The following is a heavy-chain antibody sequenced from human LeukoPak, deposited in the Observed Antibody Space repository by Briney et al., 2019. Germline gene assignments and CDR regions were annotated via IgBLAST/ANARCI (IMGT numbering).Heavy chain of an antibody. Sequence: PSETLSLTCTVSGYSISSGYYWGWIRQPPGKGLEWIGSIYHSGSTYYNPSLKSRVTISVDTSKNQFSLKLSPVIAADTAVYYCARGRSGSYGWFDPWGQGTLVTVSS. CDR2: IYHSGST. CDR1: GYSISSGYY. J-gene: IGHJ5*02. D-gene: IGHD1-26*01. CDR3: ARGRSGSYGWFDP. V-gene: IGHV4-38-2*02.